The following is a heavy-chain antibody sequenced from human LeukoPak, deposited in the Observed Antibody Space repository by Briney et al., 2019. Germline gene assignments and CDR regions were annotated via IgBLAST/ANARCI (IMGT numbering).Heavy chain of an antibody. CDR2: IYDSGST. CDR3: AREVGYCSGGSCYSYFDY. V-gene: IGHV4-59*01. D-gene: IGHD2-15*01. J-gene: IGHJ4*02. Sequence: KPSETLSLTCTVSGGSISSYYWSWIRQPPGKGLEWIGYIYDSGSTAHNASLTNRVTISVDASKNQLSLKLSSVTAADTAVYYCAREVGYCSGGSCYSYFDYWGQGTLVTVSS. CDR1: GGSISSYY.